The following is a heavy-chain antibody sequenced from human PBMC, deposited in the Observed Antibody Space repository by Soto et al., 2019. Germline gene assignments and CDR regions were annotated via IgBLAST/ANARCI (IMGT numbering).Heavy chain of an antibody. CDR1: GFTVSSIY. J-gene: IGHJ4*02. CDR2: ANSGDSRI. Sequence: PGGSLRLSCAASGFTVSSIYMSWVRQAPGKGLEWVSVANSGDSRIYYADFVKGRFTTSRESAQNTMYLQMNSLRVEDTAVYYCAERVRPNGWYADFDYWGQGALVTVSS. CDR3: AERVRPNGWYADFDY. D-gene: IGHD6-19*01. V-gene: IGHV3-53*01.